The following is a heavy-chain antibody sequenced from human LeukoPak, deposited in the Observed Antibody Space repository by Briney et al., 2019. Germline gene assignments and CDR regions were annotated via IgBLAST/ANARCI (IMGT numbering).Heavy chain of an antibody. D-gene: IGHD1-26*01. CDR1: GYTFTGYN. CDR3: ARDSGSGSYFDY. CDR2: INPNSGGT. Sequence: ASVKVSCKASGYTFTGYNMHWVRQAPGQGLEWMGWINPNSGGTNYAQKFQGRVTMTRDTSISTAYMELSRLRSDDTAVYYCARDSGSGSYFDYWGQGALVTVSS. J-gene: IGHJ4*02. V-gene: IGHV1-2*02.